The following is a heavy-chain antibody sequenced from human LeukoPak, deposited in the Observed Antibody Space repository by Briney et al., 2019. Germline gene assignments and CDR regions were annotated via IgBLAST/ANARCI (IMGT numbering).Heavy chain of an antibody. Sequence: QPGGSLRLSCAASGFTFSNYAMSWVRQAPGKGLEWVSAISASGGSTYYADSVKGRLTISRDNSKNTLYLQMNSLRAEDTAVYYCAKPKDTAVGRYFDYWGQGTLVTVSS. CDR1: GFTFSNYA. V-gene: IGHV3-23*01. CDR2: ISASGGST. D-gene: IGHD2-2*01. J-gene: IGHJ4*02. CDR3: AKPKDTAVGRYFDY.